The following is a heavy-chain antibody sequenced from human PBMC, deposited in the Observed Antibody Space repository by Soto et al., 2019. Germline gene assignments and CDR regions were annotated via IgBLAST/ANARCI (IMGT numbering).Heavy chain of an antibody. CDR2: LTPSGGET. D-gene: IGHD4-17*01. Sequence: GGSLRLSCVASGFTFSTYAMSWVRQAPGKGLEWVSALTPSGGETYYADSVKGRFTIPRDNSMNALYLQMSSLRIEDTAVYYCAHPRGYGVFDAYDIWGQGTMVTVSS. V-gene: IGHV3-23*01. CDR1: GFTFSTYA. CDR3: AHPRGYGVFDAYDI. J-gene: IGHJ3*02.